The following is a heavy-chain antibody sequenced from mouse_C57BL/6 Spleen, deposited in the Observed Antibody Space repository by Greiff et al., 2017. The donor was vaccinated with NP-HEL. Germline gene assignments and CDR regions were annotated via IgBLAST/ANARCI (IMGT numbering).Heavy chain of an antibody. J-gene: IGHJ3*01. CDR2: INPSTGGT. CDR1: GYSFTGYY. Sequence: EVKVEESGPELVKPGASVKISCKASGYSFTGYYMNWVKQSPEKSLEWIGEINPSTGGTTSNQKFKAKATLTVDKSSSTAYMQRKSLTSEDSAVYYCATHWGFAYWGQGTLVTVSA. V-gene: IGHV1-42*01. CDR3: ATHWGFAY.